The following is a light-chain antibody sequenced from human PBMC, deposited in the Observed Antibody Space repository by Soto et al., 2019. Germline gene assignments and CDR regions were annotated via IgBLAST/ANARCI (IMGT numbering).Light chain of an antibody. CDR1: QSVGTS. J-gene: IGKJ1*01. CDR2: QAS. V-gene: IGKV1-5*03. Sequence: DLQLTQPPSTLAATVGDRLTITCRPRQSVGTSMASYQQRAGIAPKPLIYQASSLKNGVPSRFSGSGSGTEFTLTIGGLRPDDFASYCCQRYNIYRTCGQGLRVDIK. CDR3: QRYNIYRT.